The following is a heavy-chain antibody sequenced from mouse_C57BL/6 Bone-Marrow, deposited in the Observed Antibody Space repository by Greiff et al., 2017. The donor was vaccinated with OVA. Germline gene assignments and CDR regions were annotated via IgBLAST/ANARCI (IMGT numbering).Heavy chain of an antibody. CDR2: IVPSDSET. Sequence: QVQLQQPGAELVRPGSSVKLSCKASGYTFTSYCMHWVKQRPIQGLEWIGNIVPSDSETHYNQKFKDKATLTVDKSSSTAYMLLSSLTSEDSAVDYCVNYYDNDAWFAGWGKGALVTVSA. V-gene: IGHV1-52*01. D-gene: IGHD2-4*01. CDR1: GYTFTSYC. J-gene: IGHJ3*01. CDR3: VNYYDNDAWFAG.